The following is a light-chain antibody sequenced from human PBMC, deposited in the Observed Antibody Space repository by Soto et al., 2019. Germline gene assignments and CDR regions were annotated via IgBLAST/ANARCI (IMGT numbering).Light chain of an antibody. V-gene: IGKV1-39*01. Sequence: DMQMTQSPSSLSASVGDRVTITCRASQNIDNYLNWHQQKPVEAPKLLISAASNLQTGDPSRSSGSRSWTDFSLTIRGLQPEDFSTYYCQQSYTIPLLLGGEKKVDIK. J-gene: IGKJ4*01. CDR2: AAS. CDR3: QQSYTIPLL. CDR1: QNIDNY.